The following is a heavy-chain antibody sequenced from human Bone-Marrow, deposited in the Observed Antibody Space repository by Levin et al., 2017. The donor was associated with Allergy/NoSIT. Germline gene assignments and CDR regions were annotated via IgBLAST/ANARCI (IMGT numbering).Heavy chain of an antibody. Sequence: GGSLRLSCTASGFTFGDYAMSWFRQAPGKGLEWVGFIRSKAYGGTTEYAASVKGRFTISRDDSKSIAYLQMNSLKTEDTAVYYCTRVNYDILTGSDYWGQGTLVTVSS. V-gene: IGHV3-49*03. CDR1: GFTFGDYA. J-gene: IGHJ4*02. CDR3: TRVNYDILTGSDY. CDR2: IRSKAYGGTT. D-gene: IGHD3-9*01.